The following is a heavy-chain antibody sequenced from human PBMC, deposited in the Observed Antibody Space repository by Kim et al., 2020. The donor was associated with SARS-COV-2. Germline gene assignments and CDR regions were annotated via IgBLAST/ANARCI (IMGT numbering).Heavy chain of an antibody. J-gene: IGHJ4*02. D-gene: IGHD3-22*01. Sequence: GGSLRLSCAASGFTFSDYYMSWIRQAPGKGLEWVSYISSSSSYTNYADSVKGRFTISRDNAKNSLYLQMNSLRAEDTAVYYCARAGSSGYYLPGRPPYFDYWGQGTLVTVSS. CDR1: GFTFSDYY. CDR3: ARAGSSGYYLPGRPPYFDY. V-gene: IGHV3-11*06. CDR2: ISSSSSYT.